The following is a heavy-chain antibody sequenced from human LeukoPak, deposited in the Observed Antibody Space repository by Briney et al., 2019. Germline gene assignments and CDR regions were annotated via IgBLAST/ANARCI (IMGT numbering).Heavy chain of an antibody. CDR1: GFSISDHF. D-gene: IGHD5-12*01. J-gene: IGHJ4*02. CDR3: ARGPGGYDTLYDY. Sequence: PGGSLRLSCAASGFSISDHFMSWVRQAPGEAPEWVSYIPPEKTVHDLASVKGRFTTSRDNAKNSLYLQMNSLRAEATAVYYCARGPGGYDTLYDYWGQGTLVTVSS. CDR2: IPPEKTV. V-gene: IGHV3-11*01.